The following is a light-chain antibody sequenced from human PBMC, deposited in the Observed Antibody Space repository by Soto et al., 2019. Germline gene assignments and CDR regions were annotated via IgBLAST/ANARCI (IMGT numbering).Light chain of an antibody. V-gene: IGKV3-15*01. CDR1: QSVNNN. CDR2: DAS. Sequence: EIVMTQSPATLSVSPGERGTLSCRASQSVNNNLAWYQQKPGQAPRLLIYDASTRATGIPARFSGSGSGTEFTLTLSSLQSEDFAVYYCQQYHNWLTFXGGTTVDIK. J-gene: IGKJ4*01. CDR3: QQYHNWLT.